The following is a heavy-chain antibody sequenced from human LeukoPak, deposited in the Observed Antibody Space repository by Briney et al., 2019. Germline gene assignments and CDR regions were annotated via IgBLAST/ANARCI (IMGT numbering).Heavy chain of an antibody. V-gene: IGHV4-34*01. CDR1: SGSFNGYY. J-gene: IGHJ4*02. CDR2: INHSGST. CDR3: ARGRGYSGYVFDY. Sequence: SETLSLTCAVYSGSFNGYYWTWIRHPPGKGLEWIGEINHSGSTNYNPSLKSRVTISVDTSKNQFSLKLSSVTAADTAVYYCARGRGYSGYVFDYWGQGTLVTVSS. D-gene: IGHD5-12*01.